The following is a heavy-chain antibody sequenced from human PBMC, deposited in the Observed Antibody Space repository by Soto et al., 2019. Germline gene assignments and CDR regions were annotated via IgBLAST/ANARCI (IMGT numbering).Heavy chain of an antibody. CDR2: IIPILGIA. V-gene: IGHV1-69*02. CDR1: GGTFSSYT. D-gene: IGHD4-17*01. Sequence: QVQLVQSGAEVKKPGSSVKGSCKASGGTFSSYTITWVRQAPGQGLEWMGRIIPILGIANYAQKCQGRVTITADKSMGTAYIELSSLRSEDTAVYYGLTSPHDWGQGTLVTVSS. CDR3: LTSPHD. J-gene: IGHJ4*02.